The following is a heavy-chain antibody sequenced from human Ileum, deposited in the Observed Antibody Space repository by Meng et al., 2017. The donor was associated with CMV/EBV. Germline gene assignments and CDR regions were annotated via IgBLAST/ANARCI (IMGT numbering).Heavy chain of an antibody. D-gene: IGHD6-13*01. V-gene: IGHV1-2*02. CDR3: ARDARVIAALYYFDY. CDR1: GYTFTGYY. J-gene: IGHJ4*02. Sequence: ASVKVSCKASGYTFTGYYMHWVRQAPGQGLEWMGWINPNSGGTNYAQKFQGRVTMTRDTSISTAYMELSRLRSDDTAVYYCARDARVIAALYYFDYWGQGTLVTVSS. CDR2: INPNSGGT.